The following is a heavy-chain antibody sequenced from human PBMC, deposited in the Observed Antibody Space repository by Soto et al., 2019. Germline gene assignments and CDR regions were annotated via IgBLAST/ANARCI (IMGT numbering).Heavy chain of an antibody. D-gene: IGHD3-22*01. J-gene: IGHJ4*02. CDR2: FSGSGGRT. CDR1: GFTFSSYA. CDR3: AALIVVVMYPDY. Sequence: EVQLLESGGGLVQPGGSLRLSCAASGFTFSSYAMSWVRQAPGKGLEWVSAFSGSGGRTYYADSVKGRFTISRDNSKNTLYLQMNSLRAEDTAVYYCAALIVVVMYPDYWGQGTLVTVSS. V-gene: IGHV3-23*01.